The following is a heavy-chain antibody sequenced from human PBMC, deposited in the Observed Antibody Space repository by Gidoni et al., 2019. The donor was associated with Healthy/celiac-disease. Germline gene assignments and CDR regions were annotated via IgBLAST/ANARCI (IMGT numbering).Heavy chain of an antibody. CDR2: IYTSGST. D-gene: IGHD6-19*01. CDR1: GGSISSYY. Sequence: QVQLQESGPGLVKPSETLSLTCTVSGGSISSYYWSWIRQPAGKGLVWIGLIYTSGSTNYNPSLKSRVTMSVDTSKNQFSLHLSSVTAADPALYYCAGSVAALFYYWVQGTLVTVSS. CDR3: AGSVAALFYY. J-gene: IGHJ4*02. V-gene: IGHV4-4*07.